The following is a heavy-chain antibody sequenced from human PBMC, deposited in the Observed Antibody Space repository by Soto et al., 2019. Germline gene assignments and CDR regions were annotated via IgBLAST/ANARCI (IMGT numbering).Heavy chain of an antibody. J-gene: IGHJ2*01. CDR3: ARNYVSGSYYHQAPPRHFPL. D-gene: IGHD3-10*01. Sequence: PSETLSLTCTVSGGSISSSSYYWGWIRQPPGKGLEWIGSIYYSGSTYYNPSLKSRVTISVDTSKNQFSLKLSSVTAADTAVYYCARNYVSGSYYHQAPPRHFPLWGRGPLVTVTS. V-gene: IGHV4-39*01. CDR2: IYYSGST. CDR1: GGSISSSSYY.